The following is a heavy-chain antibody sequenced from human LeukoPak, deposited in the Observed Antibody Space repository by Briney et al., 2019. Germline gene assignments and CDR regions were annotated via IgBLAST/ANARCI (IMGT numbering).Heavy chain of an antibody. V-gene: IGHV3-48*04. CDR3: ARESLGYCSGSTCYYFYMDF. Sequence: GGSLRLSCVVSGISLSNYGMTWVRQAPGKGLEWLSYISGSSSTIYYAESVKGRFTISRDNAKNSQYLQMNSLRAEDTAVYYCARESLGYCSGSTCYYFYMDFWGKGTTVTVSS. CDR2: ISGSSSTI. D-gene: IGHD2-15*01. CDR1: GISLSNYG. J-gene: IGHJ6*03.